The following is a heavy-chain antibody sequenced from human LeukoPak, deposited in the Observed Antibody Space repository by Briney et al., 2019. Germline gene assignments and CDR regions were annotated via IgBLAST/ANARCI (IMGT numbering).Heavy chain of an antibody. Sequence: PGGSLRLSCSASGFTFSSYAMHWVRQAPGKGLEYVSAISSNGGSTYYADSVKGRFTISRDNSKNTLYLQMNSLRAEDTAVYYCAKAVWFGELLSEINFDYWGQGTLVTVSS. J-gene: IGHJ4*02. CDR2: ISSNGGST. CDR1: GFTFSSYA. V-gene: IGHV3-64*04. CDR3: AKAVWFGELLSEINFDY. D-gene: IGHD3-10*01.